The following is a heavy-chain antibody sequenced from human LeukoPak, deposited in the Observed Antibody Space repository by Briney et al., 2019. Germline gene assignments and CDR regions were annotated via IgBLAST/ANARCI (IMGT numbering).Heavy chain of an antibody. V-gene: IGHV1-69*05. D-gene: IGHD3-22*01. CDR3: ARAVGYYDSSGYDYYYYYMDV. Sequence: ASVKASCKASGGTFSSYAISWVRQAPGQGLEWMGGIIPIFGTANYAQKFQGRVTITTDQSTSTAYMELSSLRYEDTAVYYCARAVGYYDSSGYDYYYYYMDVWGKGTTVTVSS. CDR2: IIPIFGTA. J-gene: IGHJ6*03. CDR1: GGTFSSYA.